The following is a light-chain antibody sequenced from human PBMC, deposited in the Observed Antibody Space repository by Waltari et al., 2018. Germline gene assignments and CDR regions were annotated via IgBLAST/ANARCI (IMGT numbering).Light chain of an antibody. CDR3: QQYNSYSGT. CDR1: QSISSW. CDR2: KSS. Sequence: DIQMTQSPSTLSASVGDRVTITCRASQSISSWLAWYQKKPGKAPKLLLYKSSSLESGVPSRFSGSGSGTEFTLTISSLQPDDFATYYCQQYNSYSGTFGQGTKLEIK. J-gene: IGKJ2*01. V-gene: IGKV1-5*03.